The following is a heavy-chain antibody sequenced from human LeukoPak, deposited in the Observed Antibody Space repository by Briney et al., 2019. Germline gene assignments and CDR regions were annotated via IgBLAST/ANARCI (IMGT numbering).Heavy chain of an antibody. D-gene: IGHD4-17*01. Sequence: SETLSLTCTVSGGSISSSYWSWIRQPPGKELEWIGYIYYSGSTNYNPSLKSRVTISVDTSKNQFSLKLSSVTAADTAVYYCARRRRSDASDFWGEGTIVTVSP. CDR1: GGSISSSY. J-gene: IGHJ3*01. V-gene: IGHV4-59*08. CDR3: ARRRRSDASDF. CDR2: IYYSGST.